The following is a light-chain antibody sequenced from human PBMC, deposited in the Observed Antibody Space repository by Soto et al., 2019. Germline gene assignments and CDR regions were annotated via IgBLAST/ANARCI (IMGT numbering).Light chain of an antibody. Sequence: ESVLTQSPGTLSLSPGERATLSCRASQSVSSNYLAWYQQKPGQAPRLLIYGASNRATCIPDRFSGSGSGTDFTLSISRLEPEDFAVYYCQQFGGSSYSFGQGTKLEIK. CDR1: QSVSSNY. V-gene: IGKV3-20*01. CDR3: QQFGGSSYS. CDR2: GAS. J-gene: IGKJ2*03.